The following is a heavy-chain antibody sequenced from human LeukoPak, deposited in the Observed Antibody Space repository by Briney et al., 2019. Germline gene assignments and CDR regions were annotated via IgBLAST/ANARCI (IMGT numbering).Heavy chain of an antibody. Sequence: SETLSLTCTVSGGSISSGSYYWSWIRQPAGKGLEWIGRIYTSGSTNYNPSLKSRVTISVDTSKNQFSLKLSSVTAADTAVYYCARVYGSGSYAGDYWGQGTLVTVSS. J-gene: IGHJ4*02. CDR1: GGSISSGSYY. D-gene: IGHD3-10*01. CDR3: ARVYGSGSYAGDY. CDR2: IYTSGST. V-gene: IGHV4-61*02.